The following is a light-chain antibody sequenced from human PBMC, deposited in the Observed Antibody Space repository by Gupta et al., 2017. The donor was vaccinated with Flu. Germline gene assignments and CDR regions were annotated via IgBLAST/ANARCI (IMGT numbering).Light chain of an antibody. Sequence: QSVLTQPASASGTPGQRVVISCSGDRSNIGLNTVSWYQHLPGVAPKLYLYSNSRRPSGVPDRFSGSKSGTSASLVISGLQSDDEADYYYAAWDDGLSALLFGGGTKVTVL. V-gene: IGLV1-44*01. CDR3: AAWDDGLSALL. J-gene: IGLJ3*02. CDR1: RSNIGLNT. CDR2: SNS.